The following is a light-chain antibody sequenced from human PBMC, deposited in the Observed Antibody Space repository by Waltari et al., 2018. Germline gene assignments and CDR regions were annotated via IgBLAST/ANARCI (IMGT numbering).Light chain of an antibody. CDR1: QGITSY. V-gene: IGKV1-13*02. CDR2: YAN. Sequence: IQMSQSPSSLSASVGDRVTITCRASQGITSYLNWYQQKPGKAPKLLIYYANSLASGVPSRFSGRGSGTEFTLTISSLQPEDFATYYCQQGNSYPFTFGPGTKLDIK. CDR3: QQGNSYPFT. J-gene: IGKJ3*01.